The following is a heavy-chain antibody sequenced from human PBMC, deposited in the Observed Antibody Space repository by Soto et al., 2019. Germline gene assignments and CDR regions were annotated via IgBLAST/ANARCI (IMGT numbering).Heavy chain of an antibody. D-gene: IGHD3-3*01. J-gene: IGHJ6*02. Sequence: ASVKVSCKASGYTFTGYYMPWVRQAPGQGLEWMGWINPNSGGTNYAQKFQGRVTMTRDTSISTAYMELSRLRSDDTAVYYCASNDFWSGYYENYYYYGMDVWGQGTTVTVSS. CDR1: GYTFTGYY. V-gene: IGHV1-2*02. CDR2: INPNSGGT. CDR3: ASNDFWSGYYENYYYYGMDV.